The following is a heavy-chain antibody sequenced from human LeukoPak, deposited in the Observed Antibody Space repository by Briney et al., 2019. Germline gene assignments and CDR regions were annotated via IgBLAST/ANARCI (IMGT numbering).Heavy chain of an antibody. D-gene: IGHD5-18*01. CDR2: ISNSGST. CDR3: AGHQKYTAMVIDI. J-gene: IGHJ3*02. V-gene: IGHV4-39*01. CDR1: GGSSSSSSFY. Sequence: PSETLSLTCTVSGGSSSSSSFYWGWIRQPPGKGLEWMRSISNSGSTYYNPSLKSRVTISVDTSKNQCSLKLSSVTAADTAVYYCAGHQKYTAMVIDIWGQATMVTVSS.